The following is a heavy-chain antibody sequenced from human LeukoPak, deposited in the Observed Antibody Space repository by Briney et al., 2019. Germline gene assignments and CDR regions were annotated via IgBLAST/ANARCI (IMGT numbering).Heavy chain of an antibody. CDR1: GFTFSSYS. Sequence: GGSLRLSCAASGFTFSSYSMNWARQAPGKVLEWVSSISSSSSYIYYADSVKGRFTISRDNARNSVYLQMNSLRGEDTALYYCAKDEVGGHFEYWGQGILVTVSS. CDR2: ISSSSSYI. V-gene: IGHV3-21*01. J-gene: IGHJ4*02. D-gene: IGHD1-26*01. CDR3: AKDEVGGHFEY.